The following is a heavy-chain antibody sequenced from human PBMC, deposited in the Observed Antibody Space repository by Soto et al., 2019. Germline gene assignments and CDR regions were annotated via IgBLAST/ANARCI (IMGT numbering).Heavy chain of an antibody. CDR1: GGSISSYY. V-gene: IGHV4-59*01. D-gene: IGHD3-10*01. CDR2: IYYSGIT. CDR3: ARVSGRGTHYYYYGMDV. J-gene: IGHJ6*02. Sequence: PSETLSLTCTVSGGSISSYYWSWIRQPPGKGLEWIGYIYYSGITNYNPSLKSRVTISVDTSKNQFSLKLSSVTAADTAVYYCARVSGRGTHYYYYGMDVWGQGTTVTVSS.